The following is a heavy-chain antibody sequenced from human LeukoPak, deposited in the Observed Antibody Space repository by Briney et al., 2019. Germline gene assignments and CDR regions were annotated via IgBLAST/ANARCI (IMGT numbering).Heavy chain of an antibody. Sequence: SETLSLTCTVSGGSISSGSYYWSWIRQPAGKGLEWIGRIYTSGSTNYNPSLKSRVTISVDTSKNQFSLKLSSVTAADTAVYYCARSRTGGYLTNFDLWGRGTLVTVSS. V-gene: IGHV4-61*02. J-gene: IGHJ2*01. D-gene: IGHD1-26*01. CDR2: IYTSGST. CDR1: GGSISSGSYY. CDR3: ARSRTGGYLTNFDL.